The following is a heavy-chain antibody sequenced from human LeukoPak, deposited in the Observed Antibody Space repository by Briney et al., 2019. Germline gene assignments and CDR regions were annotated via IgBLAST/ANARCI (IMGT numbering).Heavy chain of an antibody. D-gene: IGHD1-26*01. CDR2: IYVNGFT. CDR3: AGGGTQSLVVFDY. CDR1: IDSLSSYY. V-gene: IGHV4-4*07. J-gene: IGHJ4*02. Sequence: SEALSLTCSVSIDSLSSYYWSWIRQSAGKGLEWIGRIYVNGFTDYNPSLRGRVTMSIDTSNKRFSMKLSSVTAADTAVYFCAGGGTQSLVVFDYWGQGNRVTVSS.